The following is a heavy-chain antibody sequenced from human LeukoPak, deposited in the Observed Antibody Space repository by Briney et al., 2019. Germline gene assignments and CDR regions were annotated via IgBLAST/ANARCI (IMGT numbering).Heavy chain of an antibody. V-gene: IGHV3-21*01. D-gene: IGHD6-19*01. J-gene: IGHJ5*02. Sequence: GGSLRLSCAASGFTFSSYSMNWVRQAPGKGLEWVSSISSSSSYIYYADSVKGRFTISRDNAKNSLYLQMNSLRAEDTAVYYCARDISSGWDNWFDPWAREPWSPSPQ. CDR1: GFTFSSYS. CDR3: ARDISSGWDNWFDP. CDR2: ISSSSSYI.